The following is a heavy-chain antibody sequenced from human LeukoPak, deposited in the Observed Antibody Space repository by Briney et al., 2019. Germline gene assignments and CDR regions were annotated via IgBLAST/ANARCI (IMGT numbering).Heavy chain of an antibody. D-gene: IGHD4-17*01. J-gene: IGHJ4*02. V-gene: IGHV4-31*03. CDR2: IYYSGST. CDR3: ARAKLRATVIGSDY. CDR1: GGSISSGGYY. Sequence: SETLSLTCTVSGGSISSGGYYWSWIRQHPGKGLEWIGYIYYSGSTYYNPSLKSRVTISVDTSKNQFSLKLSSVTAADTAVYYCARAKLRATVIGSDYWGQGTLVTVSS.